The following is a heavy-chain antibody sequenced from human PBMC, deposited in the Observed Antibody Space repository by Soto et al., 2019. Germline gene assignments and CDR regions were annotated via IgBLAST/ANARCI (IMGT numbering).Heavy chain of an antibody. J-gene: IGHJ4*02. V-gene: IGHV4-34*01. CDR1: GGSFSGYY. Sequence: SETLSLTCVVSGGSFSGYYWTWIRQPPGKGLEWIGEINHTGSTNYNPSLKSRVTMSVDTSKNQVSLKLTSVPAADTAVYYCARGPSGYPPDYWGQGTLVTVSS. D-gene: IGHD3-22*01. CDR2: INHTGST. CDR3: ARGPSGYPPDY.